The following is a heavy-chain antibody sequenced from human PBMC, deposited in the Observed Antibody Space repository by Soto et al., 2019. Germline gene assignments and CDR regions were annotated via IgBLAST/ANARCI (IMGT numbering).Heavy chain of an antibody. CDR3: ARAFTAMGLLDY. CDR1: GGSINSGGYS. J-gene: IGHJ4*02. V-gene: IGHV4-30-2*01. Sequence: SETLSLTCDVSGGSINSGGYSWSWIRQPPGKGLEWIGYLYHGGATYSNPSLKSRVSISVDWSKNQFSLKLSSVTAADTAVYYCARAFTAMGLLDYWGQGILITVSS. CDR2: LYHGGAT. D-gene: IGHD2-15*01.